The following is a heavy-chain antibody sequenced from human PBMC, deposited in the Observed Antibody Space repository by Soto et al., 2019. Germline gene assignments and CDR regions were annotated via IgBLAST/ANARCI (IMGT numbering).Heavy chain of an antibody. Sequence: QITLKESGPTLVKPTQTLTLTCTFSGFSLSTSGVGVGWIRQPPGKALEWLALIYWDDDKRYSPSLKSRLTITKDTSKNQVVLTMTNMDPVDTATYYCARDYCISTSCYFDYWGQGTLVTVSS. D-gene: IGHD2-2*01. J-gene: IGHJ4*02. CDR3: ARDYCISTSCYFDY. CDR1: GFSLSTSGVG. CDR2: IYWDDDK. V-gene: IGHV2-5*02.